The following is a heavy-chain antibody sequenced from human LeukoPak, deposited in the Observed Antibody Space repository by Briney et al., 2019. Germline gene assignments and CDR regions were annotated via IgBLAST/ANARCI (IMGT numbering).Heavy chain of an antibody. Sequence: ASVKVSCKASGYTFTGYYMHWVRQAPGQGLEWMGWINPNSGGTNYAQKFQGRVTMTRDTSISTAYMELSRLRSDDTAVYYCAREGGSSSTSCYLGTNWFDPWGQGTLVTVSS. J-gene: IGHJ5*02. CDR3: AREGGSSSTSCYLGTNWFDP. CDR2: INPNSGGT. D-gene: IGHD2-2*01. V-gene: IGHV1-2*02. CDR1: GYTFTGYY.